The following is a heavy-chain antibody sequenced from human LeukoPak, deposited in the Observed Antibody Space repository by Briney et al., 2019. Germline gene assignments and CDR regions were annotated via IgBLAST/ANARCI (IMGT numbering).Heavy chain of an antibody. CDR3: ARGPKGVTYGNY. D-gene: IGHD2-21*02. CDR1: GYTFTAYY. Sequence: GASVKVSCKASGYTFTAYYIHWVRQAPGQGLEWMGWINPNSGGTNYAQKFQGRVTMTRDTSISTAYMELSRLRSDDTAVYYCARGPKGVTYGNYWGQGTLVTVSS. J-gene: IGHJ4*02. V-gene: IGHV1-2*02. CDR2: INPNSGGT.